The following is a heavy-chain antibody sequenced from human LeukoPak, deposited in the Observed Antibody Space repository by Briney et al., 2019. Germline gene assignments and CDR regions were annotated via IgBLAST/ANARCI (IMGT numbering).Heavy chain of an antibody. CDR1: GFSLSSSGVG. CDR2: IYWNDDK. CDR3: AHLSYGVPFDY. V-gene: IGHV2-5*01. Sequence: SGPTLMKPTQTLTLTCTFSGFSLSSSGVGVGWIRQPPGKALEWLALIYWNDDKRYSPSLKSRLTITKDTSKNQVVLTMTNMDPVDTATYYCAHLSYGVPFDYWGQGTLVTVSS. J-gene: IGHJ4*02. D-gene: IGHD4-17*01.